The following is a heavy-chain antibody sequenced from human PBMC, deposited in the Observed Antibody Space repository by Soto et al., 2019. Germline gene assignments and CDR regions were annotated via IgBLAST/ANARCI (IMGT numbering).Heavy chain of an antibody. CDR1: GFTFSSYA. D-gene: IGHD1-26*01. V-gene: IGHV3-15*01. CDR3: VLTFSGTPERPYLDF. Sequence: PGGSLRLSCAASGFTFSSYAMSWVRQAPGKGLEWVGRIKSRDVGGTADYAAPVKGRFTIPRDDSRSTLYLQMNSLKTEDTAVYYCVLTFSGTPERPYLDFWGQGTLVTVSS. CDR2: IKSRDVGGTA. J-gene: IGHJ4*02.